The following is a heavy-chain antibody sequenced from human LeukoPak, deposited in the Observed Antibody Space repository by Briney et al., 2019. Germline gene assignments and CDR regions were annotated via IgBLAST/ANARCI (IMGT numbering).Heavy chain of an antibody. J-gene: IGHJ6*03. D-gene: IGHD2-8*01. Sequence: PGGSLRLSCAASGFTFNDYGMHWVRQAPGKGLEWVAFIRNDGTEKYYADSVRGRFTISRDNSKNTLFLQMNSLRPEDTAVYYCAKLGVATVYYYYYYMDVWGKGTTVTVSS. CDR3: AKLGVATVYYYYYYMDV. CDR1: GFTFNDYG. CDR2: IRNDGTEK. V-gene: IGHV3-30*02.